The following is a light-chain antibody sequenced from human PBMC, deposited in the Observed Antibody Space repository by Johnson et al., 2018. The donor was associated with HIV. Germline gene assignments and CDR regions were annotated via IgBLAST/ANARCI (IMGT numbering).Light chain of an antibody. CDR2: EKN. V-gene: IGLV1-51*02. Sequence: QSVLTQPPSVSAAPGQRVTISCSGSGSNIGNNYVSWYQQVPGTAPKVLIYEKNKRPSGIPDRFSASKSGTSATLGITGLQPGDEADYYCGSWDSSLSAHYVFGTGTKVTVL. CDR3: GSWDSSLSAHYV. J-gene: IGLJ1*01. CDR1: GSNIGNNY.